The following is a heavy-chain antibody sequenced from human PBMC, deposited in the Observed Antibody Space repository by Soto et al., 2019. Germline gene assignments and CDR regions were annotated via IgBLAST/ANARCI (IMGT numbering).Heavy chain of an antibody. CDR3: AKDNFWSGYATLVFDY. J-gene: IGHJ4*02. D-gene: IGHD3-3*01. V-gene: IGHV3-23*01. CDR1: GFTFSSYA. Sequence: GGSLRLSCAASGFTFSSYAMSWVRQAPGKGLEWVSAISGSGGSTYYADSVKGRFTISRDNSKNTLYLQMNSLRAEDTAVYYCAKDNFWSGYATLVFDYWGQGTLVTVSS. CDR2: ISGSGGST.